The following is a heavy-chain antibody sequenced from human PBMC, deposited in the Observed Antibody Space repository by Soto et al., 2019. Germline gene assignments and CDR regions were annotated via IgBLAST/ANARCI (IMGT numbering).Heavy chain of an antibody. CDR3: ASVTFGGVVLAQ. V-gene: IGHV4-59*01. J-gene: IGHJ4*02. CDR2: VYFNGNT. CDR1: AASLSKYY. Sequence: XATLSLPITVSAASLSKYYWAWIRQPPGKGLEWIGYVYFNGNTNYNPSLKRRVSISIDTSKNQISLTLNSVTAADTAVYYCASVTFGGVVLAQRGQATLVTVPS. D-gene: IGHD3-16*01.